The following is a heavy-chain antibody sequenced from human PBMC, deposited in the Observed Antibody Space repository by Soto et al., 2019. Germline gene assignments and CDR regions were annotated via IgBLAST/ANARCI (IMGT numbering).Heavy chain of an antibody. CDR3: AKAEDIVVVPAAMGFDY. CDR1: GFTFSSYG. Sequence: GGSLSLSCAASGFTFSSYGMHWVRQAPGKGLEWVAVISYDGSNKYYADSVKGRFTISRDNSKNTLYLQMNSLRAEDTAVYYCAKAEDIVVVPAAMGFDYWGQGTLVTVSS. CDR2: ISYDGSNK. J-gene: IGHJ4*02. D-gene: IGHD2-2*01. V-gene: IGHV3-30*18.